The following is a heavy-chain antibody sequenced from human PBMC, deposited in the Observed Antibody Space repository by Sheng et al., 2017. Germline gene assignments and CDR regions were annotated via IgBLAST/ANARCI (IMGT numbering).Heavy chain of an antibody. Sequence: QIQLVQSGAEVMKPGASVKVSCKASGFIFTTYGFSWVRQAPGQGPEWMGWISAYNGDTDYAQRVKGRVTLTTDTSTTTAYMELRSLISDDTAVYYCARGAGRGQWNVNLWGQGILVTVSS. V-gene: IGHV1-18*01. CDR1: GFIFTTYG. CDR3: ARGAGRGQWNVNL. CDR2: ISAYNGDT. J-gene: IGHJ4*02. D-gene: IGHD6-19*01.